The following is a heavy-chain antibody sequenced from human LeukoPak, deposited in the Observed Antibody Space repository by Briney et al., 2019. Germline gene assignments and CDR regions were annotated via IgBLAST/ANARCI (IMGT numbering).Heavy chain of an antibody. V-gene: IGHV1-46*01. CDR1: GYTFTSYY. Sequence: ASVKVSCKASGYTFTSYYMHWVRQAPGQGREWMGIINPSGGSTSYAQKFQGRVTMTRDTSTSTVYMELSSLRSEDTAVYYCARTKGGFYDSSGYFDYWGQGTLVTVSS. CDR2: INPSGGST. J-gene: IGHJ4*02. CDR3: ARTKGGFYDSSGYFDY. D-gene: IGHD3-22*01.